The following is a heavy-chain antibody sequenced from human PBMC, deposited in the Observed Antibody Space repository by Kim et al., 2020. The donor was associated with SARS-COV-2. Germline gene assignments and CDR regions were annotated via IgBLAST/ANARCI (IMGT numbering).Heavy chain of an antibody. CDR1: GFTFSSYG. V-gene: IGHV3-30*18. Sequence: GGSLRLSCAASGFTFSSYGMHWVRQAPGKGLEWVAVISYDGSNKYYADSVKARFTISRDNSKNTLYLQMNSLTAEDTAVYYCANGLFRGLELPEFDYWGQGTLVTVSS. CDR3: ANGLFRGLELPEFDY. J-gene: IGHJ4*02. CDR2: ISYDGSNK. D-gene: IGHD1-7*01.